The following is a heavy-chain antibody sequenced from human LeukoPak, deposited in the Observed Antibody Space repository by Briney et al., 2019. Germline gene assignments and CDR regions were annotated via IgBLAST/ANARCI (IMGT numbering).Heavy chain of an antibody. V-gene: IGHV4-4*02. D-gene: IGHD5-18*01. CDR2: IYHSGST. Sequence: SETLSLTCAVSGVSISSGNWWTWVRPSPGKGLEWLGEIYHSGSTNYNPSLRSRVTISVDTSKNQFSLKLTSVTAADTAIYYCAREGVGGYNYAAWGQGTLVTVSS. CDR1: GVSISSGNW. J-gene: IGHJ4*02. CDR3: AREGVGGYNYAA.